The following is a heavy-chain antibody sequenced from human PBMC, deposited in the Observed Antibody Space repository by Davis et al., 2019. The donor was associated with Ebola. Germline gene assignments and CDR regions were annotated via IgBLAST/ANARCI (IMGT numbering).Heavy chain of an antibody. D-gene: IGHD3-22*01. J-gene: IGHJ5*02. CDR3: AREITMIQRGWFDP. CDR2: ISSRGIGT. Sequence: GESLKISCVASGFSFSSYAMNWVRQAPGKGLEWVSAISSRGIGTYNADSVKGRFTISRDNSTNTLFLQMTSLRAEDTAVYFCAREITMIQRGWFDPWGRGTLVTVSS. V-gene: IGHV3-23*01. CDR1: GFSFSSYA.